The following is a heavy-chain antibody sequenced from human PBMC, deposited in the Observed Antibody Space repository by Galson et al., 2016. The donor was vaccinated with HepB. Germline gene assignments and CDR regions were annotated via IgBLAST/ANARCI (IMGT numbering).Heavy chain of an antibody. CDR3: ARVGSFCGGVCFYYYYYSMDV. CDR1: GGSISSGAYY. D-gene: IGHD2-21*02. V-gene: IGHV4-31*03. Sequence: TLSLTCSVSGGSISSGAYYWSWIRQHPGKGLEWIGYIYYSGSSYYNPSLKSRVTISIDTSKNQFSLKLSSVTAADTAVYYCARVGSFCGGVCFYYYYYSMDVWGKGTTATVSS. CDR2: IYYSGSS. J-gene: IGHJ6*03.